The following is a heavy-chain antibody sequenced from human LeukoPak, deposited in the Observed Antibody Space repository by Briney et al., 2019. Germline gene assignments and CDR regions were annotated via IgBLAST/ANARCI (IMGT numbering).Heavy chain of an antibody. CDR2: INRDGGIT. CDR3: ISDSEGRSGGDY. Sequence: PGDSLRLSCAASGFKFSNYWMHWVRQVPGRGLVWVSRINRDGGITTYADSVKGRFTISRDNAKNMLYLQLNSLRAEDMAVYYCISDSEGRSGGDYWGQGTLVTVSS. J-gene: IGHJ4*02. V-gene: IGHV3-74*03. CDR1: GFKFSNYW. D-gene: IGHD3-10*01.